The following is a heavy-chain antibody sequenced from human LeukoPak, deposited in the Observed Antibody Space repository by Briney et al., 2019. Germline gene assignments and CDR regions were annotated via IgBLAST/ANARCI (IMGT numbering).Heavy chain of an antibody. CDR3: AKKRAVITDNWFDP. D-gene: IGHD3-10*01. CDR2: IGNSGTT. V-gene: IGHV3-23*01. J-gene: IGHJ5*02. Sequence: QPGGSLRLSCASSGFTFTNSAMSLVRQAPGKGLEWVAAIGNSGTTYYADSVKGRFTISRDNSKNTLFLQMTSLRAEDTAVYYCAKKRAVITDNWFDPWGQGTLVTVSS. CDR1: GFTFTNSA.